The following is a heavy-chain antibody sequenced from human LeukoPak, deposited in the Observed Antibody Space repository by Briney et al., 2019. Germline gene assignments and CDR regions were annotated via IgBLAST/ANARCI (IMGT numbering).Heavy chain of an antibody. V-gene: IGHV4-39*02. Sequence: SETLSLTCTVSGGSISSSGDYWGWIRQPPGKGLEWIGSIYYSGSTYYNPSLKGRLTISVDTSRNQFSLKLTSVTAADTAVYYCAKDSELGMSDYWGQGTLVTVSS. CDR2: IYYSGST. CDR3: AKDSELGMSDY. CDR1: GGSISSSGDY. J-gene: IGHJ4*02. D-gene: IGHD7-27*01.